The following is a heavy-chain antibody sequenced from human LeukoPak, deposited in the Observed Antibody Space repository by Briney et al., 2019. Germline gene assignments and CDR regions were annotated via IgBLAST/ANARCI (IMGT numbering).Heavy chain of an antibody. CDR3: ARDPTSASLAFDI. CDR2: TYYRSKWYN. CDR1: GDSVSSNSAA. Sequence: SHALSLTCAISGDSVSSNSAAWNWIRQSPSRGLEWLGRTYYRSKWYNDYAVSVISRITINPDTSKNQFSLQLNSVTPEDTAVYYCARDPTSASLAFDIWGQGTMVTVSS. J-gene: IGHJ3*02. V-gene: IGHV6-1*01.